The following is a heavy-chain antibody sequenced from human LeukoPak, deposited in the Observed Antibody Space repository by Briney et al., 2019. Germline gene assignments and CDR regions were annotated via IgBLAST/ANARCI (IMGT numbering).Heavy chain of an antibody. D-gene: IGHD2-21*01. CDR3: AKEGYCGGDCHKASSFDY. CDR2: IWYDGSNK. J-gene: IGHJ4*02. CDR1: GFTFNSYG. V-gene: IGHV3-30*02. Sequence: GGSLRLSCAASGFTFNSYGMHWVRQAPGKALERVAFIWYDGSNKYYADSVKGRFSISRDNSKNTLYLQMTSLRAEDTAVYYCAKEGYCGGDCHKASSFDYWGQGTLVTVSS.